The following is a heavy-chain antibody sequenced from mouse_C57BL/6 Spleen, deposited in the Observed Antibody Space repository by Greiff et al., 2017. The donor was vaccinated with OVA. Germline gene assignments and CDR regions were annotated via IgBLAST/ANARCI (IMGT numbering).Heavy chain of an antibody. CDR2: ISSGGSYT. CDR1: GFTFSSYG. D-gene: IGHD2-5*01. V-gene: IGHV5-6*01. J-gene: IGHJ2*01. Sequence: EVHLEESGGDLVKPGGSLKLSCAASGFTFSSYGMSWVRQTPDKRLEWVATISSGGSYTYYPDSVKGRFTISRDTAKNTLYLQMSSLKSEDTAMYYCARERNSNYGFDYWGQGTTLTVSS. CDR3: ARERNSNYGFDY.